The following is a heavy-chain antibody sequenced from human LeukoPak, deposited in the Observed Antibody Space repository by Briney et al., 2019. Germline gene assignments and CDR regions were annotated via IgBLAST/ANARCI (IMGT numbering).Heavy chain of an antibody. CDR3: AKDYYDSSGYYAGMVFDY. Sequence: GGSLRLSCAASGFTFSSYGMPWVRQAPGKGLEWVSAISGSGGSTYYADSVKGRFTISRDNSKNTLYLQMNSLRAEDTAVYYCAKDYYDSSGYYAGMVFDYWGQGTLVTVSS. D-gene: IGHD3-22*01. CDR1: GFTFSSYG. J-gene: IGHJ4*02. CDR2: ISGSGGST. V-gene: IGHV3-23*01.